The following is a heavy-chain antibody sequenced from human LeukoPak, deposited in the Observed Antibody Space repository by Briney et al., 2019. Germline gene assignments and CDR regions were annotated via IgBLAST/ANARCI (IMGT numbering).Heavy chain of an antibody. D-gene: IGHD6-19*01. J-gene: IGHJ3*02. V-gene: IGHV4-59*01. CDR1: GGSLSSYS. CDR3: ARDSYSSGWYDGAFDI. CDR2: IYYSGST. Sequence: PSETLSLTCTVSGGSLSSYSWSWIRQPPGKGLEWIGYIYYSGSTNYNSSLKSRVTISVDTSKNQFSLKLTSVTAADTAVYYCARDSYSSGWYDGAFDIWGQGTMVTVSS.